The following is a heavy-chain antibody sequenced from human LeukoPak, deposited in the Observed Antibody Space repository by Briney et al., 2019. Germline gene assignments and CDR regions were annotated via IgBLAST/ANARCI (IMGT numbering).Heavy chain of an antibody. J-gene: IGHJ4*02. CDR3: ASTEWNYAR. V-gene: IGHV4-59*08. CDR1: GGSISGYY. Sequence: SETLSLTCTVSGGSISGYYWSWIRQPPGKGLEWIGYIFYSGSTNYNPSLKSRVTISVDKSKNQFSLQLSSVTAADTAVYYCASTEWNYARWGQGTLVTVSS. D-gene: IGHD1-7*01. CDR2: IFYSGST.